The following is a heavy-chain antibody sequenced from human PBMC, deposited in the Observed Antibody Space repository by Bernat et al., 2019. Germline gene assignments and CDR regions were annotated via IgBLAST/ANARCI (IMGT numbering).Heavy chain of an antibody. Sequence: QVQLVQSGAEVKKPGSSVKVSCKASGGTFSSYAISWVRQAPGQGLEWMGGIIPIFGTANYAQKFQGRVTITADESTSTAYMELSSLRSEETAVYYCAVLTTVTTFAYFDYWGQGTLVTVSS. CDR2: IIPIFGTA. D-gene: IGHD4-17*01. J-gene: IGHJ4*02. V-gene: IGHV1-69*01. CDR1: GGTFSSYA. CDR3: AVLTTVTTFAYFDY.